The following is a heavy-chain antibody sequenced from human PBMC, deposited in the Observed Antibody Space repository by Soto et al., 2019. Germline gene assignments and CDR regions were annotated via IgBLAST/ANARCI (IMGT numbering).Heavy chain of an antibody. CDR3: ARDSDFWSGYHMYYYYYGMDV. V-gene: IGHV1-69*01. Sequence: QVQLVQSGAEVKKPGSSVKVSCKASGGTFSSYAISWVRQAPGQGLEWMGGIIPIFGTANYAQKFQGRVTITADESTSTAYMELSSLRSEDTAVYYCARDSDFWSGYHMYYYYYGMDVWGQGTTVTVSS. D-gene: IGHD3-3*01. CDR2: IIPIFGTA. J-gene: IGHJ6*02. CDR1: GGTFSSYA.